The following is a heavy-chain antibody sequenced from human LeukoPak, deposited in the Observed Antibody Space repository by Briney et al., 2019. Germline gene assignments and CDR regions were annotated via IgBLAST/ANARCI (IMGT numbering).Heavy chain of an antibody. CDR3: VRDWDTAMPSEAFDI. V-gene: IGHV1-2*02. Sequence: ASVKVSCKASGYTFTGYYMHWVRQAPGQGLEWMGWINPNSGGTNYAQKFQGRVTMTRDTSISTAYMELSRLRSDDTAVYYCVRDWDTAMPSEAFDIWGQGTMVTVSS. J-gene: IGHJ3*02. CDR2: INPNSGGT. D-gene: IGHD5-18*01. CDR1: GYTFTGYY.